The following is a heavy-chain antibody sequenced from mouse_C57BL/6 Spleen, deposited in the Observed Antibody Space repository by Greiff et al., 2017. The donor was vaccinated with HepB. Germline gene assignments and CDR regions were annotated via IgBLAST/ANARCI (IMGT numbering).Heavy chain of an antibody. Sequence: QVQLQQPGAELVRPGSSVKLSCNASGYTFTSYWMAWVQQRPGHGLEWIGNIYPSDSEIHYNQKFKDKATLTVDKSSSTAYMQLSSLTSEDSAVYYCAREGLRDYFDYWGQGTTLTVSS. J-gene: IGHJ2*01. CDR1: GYTFTSYW. V-gene: IGHV1-61*01. CDR2: IYPSDSEI. CDR3: AREGLRDYFDY. D-gene: IGHD2-2*01.